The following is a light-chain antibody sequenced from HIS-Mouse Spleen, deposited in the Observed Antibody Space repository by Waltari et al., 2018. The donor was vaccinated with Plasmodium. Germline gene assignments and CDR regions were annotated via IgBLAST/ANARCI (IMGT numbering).Light chain of an antibody. CDR1: SSDVGSYNL. CDR3: CSYAGSSTNWV. Sequence: QSALTQPASVSGSPGQSITISCTGTSSDVGSYNLFSWYQQHPGKAPKLMSYEGSKRPSGVSNRFAGSKSGNTASLTISGLQAEDEADYYCCSYAGSSTNWVFGGGTKLTVL. V-gene: IGLV2-23*01. J-gene: IGLJ3*02. CDR2: EGS.